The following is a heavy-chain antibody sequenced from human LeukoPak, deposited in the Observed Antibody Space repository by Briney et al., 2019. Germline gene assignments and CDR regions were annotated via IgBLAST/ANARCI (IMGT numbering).Heavy chain of an antibody. CDR1: GGSISSSSYY. V-gene: IGHV4-39*07. D-gene: IGHD5-18*01. CDR2: IYYSGST. Sequence: PSETLSLTCTVSGGSISSSSYYWGWIRQPPGKGLEWIRSIYYSGSTYYNPSLKSQFTISVDTSKNQFSLKLSSVTAADTAVYYCWAMVVGLLTDYWGQGTLVTVSS. CDR3: WAMVVGLLTDY. J-gene: IGHJ4*02.